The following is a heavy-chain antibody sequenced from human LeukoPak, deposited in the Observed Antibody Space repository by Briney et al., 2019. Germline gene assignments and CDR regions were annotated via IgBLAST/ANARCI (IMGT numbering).Heavy chain of an antibody. J-gene: IGHJ4*02. V-gene: IGHV4-59*08. CDR3: ARHRLAGGPQLWLPPPFDY. D-gene: IGHD5-18*01. CDR2: IYYSGST. CDR1: GGSISSYY. Sequence: PPETLSLTCTVSGGSISSYYWSWIRQPPGKGLEWIGYIYYSGSTNYNPSLKSRVTISVDTSKNQFSLKLSSVTAADTAVYYCARHRLAGGPQLWLPPPFDYWGQGTLVTVSS.